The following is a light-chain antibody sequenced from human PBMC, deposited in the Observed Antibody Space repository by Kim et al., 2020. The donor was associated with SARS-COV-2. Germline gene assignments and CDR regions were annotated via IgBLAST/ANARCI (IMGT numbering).Light chain of an antibody. CDR3: QQYKSYTWS. CDR2: KAS. J-gene: IGKJ1*01. Sequence: ESVGGRVTITCRASQSISSWLAWYQQKPGKAPKHLIYKASNLESGVPSRFSGSGSGTEFTLTISSLQPDDVGTYYCQQYKSYTWSFGQGTKVELK. V-gene: IGKV1-5*03. CDR1: QSISSW.